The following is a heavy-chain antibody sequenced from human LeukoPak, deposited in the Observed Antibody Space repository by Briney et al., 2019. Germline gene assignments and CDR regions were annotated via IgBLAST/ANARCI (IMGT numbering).Heavy chain of an antibody. J-gene: IGHJ4*02. CDR2: ISSSSSYI. Sequence: GGSLRLSCAASGFTFSSYSMNWVRQAPGKGLEWVSSISSSSSYIYYADSVKGRFTISRDNAKHSLYLQMNSLRAEDTAVYYCARDLYDSSGYYYGYWGQGTLVTVSS. CDR3: ARDLYDSSGYYYGY. D-gene: IGHD3-22*01. V-gene: IGHV3-21*01. CDR1: GFTFSSYS.